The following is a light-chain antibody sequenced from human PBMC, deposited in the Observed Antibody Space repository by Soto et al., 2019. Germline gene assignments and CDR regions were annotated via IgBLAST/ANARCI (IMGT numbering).Light chain of an antibody. CDR3: HSYDSSLSAVV. J-gene: IGLJ3*02. Sequence: QSVLTQPPSVSGAPGQRVTISCTGTSSNIGAGYDVHWYQQLPGKAPTLLIYSNNDRPSGVPDRFSGSKSGTSASLAITGLRGDDEADYYCHSYDSSLSAVVFGGGTKLTVL. V-gene: IGLV1-40*01. CDR1: SSNIGAGYD. CDR2: SNN.